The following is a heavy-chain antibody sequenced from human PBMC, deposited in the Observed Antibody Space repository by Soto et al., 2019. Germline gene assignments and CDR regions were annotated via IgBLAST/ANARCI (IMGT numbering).Heavy chain of an antibody. CDR1: GGSISSYY. D-gene: IGHD3-10*02. Sequence: QVQLQESGPGLVKPSETLSLTCTVSGGSISSYYWSWIRQPPGKGLEWIGFIFYSGSTSYNPSLKSRVTISIDTSEYQFSLKLNSVTAADTAVYYSASMIGDPVLSFDSWGQGTLVAVSS. CDR2: IFYSGST. J-gene: IGHJ5*01. V-gene: IGHV4-59*01. CDR3: ASMIGDPVLSFDS.